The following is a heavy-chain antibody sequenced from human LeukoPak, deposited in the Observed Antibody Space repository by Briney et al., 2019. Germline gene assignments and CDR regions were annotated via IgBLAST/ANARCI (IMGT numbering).Heavy chain of an antibody. D-gene: IGHD3-10*01. CDR1: GFTVSNNY. CDR3: AKYGSGSYYNGLY. CDR2: IYSGGST. V-gene: IGHV3-66*01. J-gene: IGHJ4*02. Sequence: GGSLRLSCAASGFTVSNNYMSWVRQAPGKGLEWVALIYSGGSTYYADFVKGRFTISRDNSKNTLYLQMSSLRAEDTAVYYCAKYGSGSYYNGLYWGQGTLVTVSS.